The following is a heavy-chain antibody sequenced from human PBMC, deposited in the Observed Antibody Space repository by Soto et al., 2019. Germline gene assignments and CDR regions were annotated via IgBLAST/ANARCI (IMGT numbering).Heavy chain of an antibody. J-gene: IGHJ4*02. CDR1: GFTFSSYG. Sequence: QVQLVESGGGVVQPGRSLRLSCAASGFTFSSYGMHWVRQAPGKGLEWVAVISYDGSNKYYADSVKGRFTISRDNSKNTLYLQMNSLRGEDTAVYYCAGGTRWLQPDYWGQGTLVTVSS. D-gene: IGHD5-12*01. CDR3: AGGTRWLQPDY. CDR2: ISYDGSNK. V-gene: IGHV3-30*03.